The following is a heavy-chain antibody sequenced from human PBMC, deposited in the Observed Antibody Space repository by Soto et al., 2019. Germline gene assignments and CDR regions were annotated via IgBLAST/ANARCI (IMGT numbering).Heavy chain of an antibody. D-gene: IGHD2-8*01. V-gene: IGHV3-23*01. CDR1: GFTFSSYA. CDR3: ARDXXAHGXYFDY. J-gene: IGHJ4*01. Sequence: PGGSLRLSCAASGFTFSSYAMTWVRQAPGRGLEWVSAISGSGSPTYYADSVKGRFTISRDNAKNTLYLQMNSLRAEDTAVYYCARDXXAHGXYFDYWGXGTXVTXSS. CDR2: ISGSGSPT.